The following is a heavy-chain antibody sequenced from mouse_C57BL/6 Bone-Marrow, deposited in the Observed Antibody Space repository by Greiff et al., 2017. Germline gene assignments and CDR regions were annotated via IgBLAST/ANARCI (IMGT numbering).Heavy chain of an antibody. Sequence: QVQLKESGPELVKPGASVKISCKASGYTFTSYDINWVKQRPGQGLEWIGWIYPRDGSTKSNEKFKGKATFTVDTSSSTAYMELHSLTSEDSAVYFCARSEFDGSSGDWYFDVWGTGTTVTVSS. D-gene: IGHD1-1*01. CDR1: GYTFTSYD. CDR2: IYPRDGST. J-gene: IGHJ1*03. CDR3: ARSEFDGSSGDWYFDV. V-gene: IGHV1-85*01.